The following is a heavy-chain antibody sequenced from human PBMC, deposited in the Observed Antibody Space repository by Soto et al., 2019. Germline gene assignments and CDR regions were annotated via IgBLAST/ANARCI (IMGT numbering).Heavy chain of an antibody. CDR2: IYWNDDK. Sequence: ESGPTLVNPTQTLTLTCTFSGFSLSTSGVGVGWIRQPPGKALEWLALIYWNDDKRYSPSLKSRLTITKDTSKNQVVLTMINMDPVDTATYYCAHRLPAARPGGFDTWGQGTLVTVSS. J-gene: IGHJ5*02. CDR3: AHRLPAARPGGFDT. D-gene: IGHD6-6*01. CDR1: GFSLSTSGVG. V-gene: IGHV2-5*01.